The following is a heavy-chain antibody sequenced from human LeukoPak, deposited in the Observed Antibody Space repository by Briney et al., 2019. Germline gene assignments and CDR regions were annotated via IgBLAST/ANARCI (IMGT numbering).Heavy chain of an antibody. CDR3: ARDFLLQSEGLFDY. J-gene: IGHJ4*02. Sequence: KPSETLSLTCSVSGVSISTYYWSWIRQPAGKGLEWIGRFYISGSTNYNPSLKSRVTMSVDTSKNQFSLRLNSVTAADTAVYYCARDFLLQSEGLFDYWGQGTLVTVSS. CDR2: FYISGST. V-gene: IGHV4-4*07. D-gene: IGHD4-11*01. CDR1: GVSISTYY.